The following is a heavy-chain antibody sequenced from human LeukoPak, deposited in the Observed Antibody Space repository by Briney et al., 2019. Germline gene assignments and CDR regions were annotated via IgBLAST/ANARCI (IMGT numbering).Heavy chain of an antibody. J-gene: IGHJ6*02. CDR1: GGSFSGYY. CDR2: VIHSQSI. D-gene: IGHD5-12*01. Sequence: SETLSLTCAVYGGSFSGYYWSWIRQSPGKGPEWIGEVIHSQSINLNASLMSRLAISVDTSKNQFSLRLSSVTAADTAVYFCARGIRGGGMNASGYYRYHYNGLDVWGQGTTVTVSS. V-gene: IGHV4-34*01. CDR3: ARGIRGGGMNASGYYRYHYNGLDV.